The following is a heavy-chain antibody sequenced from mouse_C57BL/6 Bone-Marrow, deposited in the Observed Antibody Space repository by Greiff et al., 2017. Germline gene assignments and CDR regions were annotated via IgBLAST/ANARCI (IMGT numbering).Heavy chain of an antibody. CDR1: GFTFSSYT. J-gene: IGHJ1*03. CDR3: AREEDGDWYFDV. CDR2: ISGGGGNT. V-gene: IGHV5-9*04. Sequence: EVKLVESGGGLVKPGGSLKLSCAASGFTFSSYTMSWVRQTPEKRLEWVATISGGGGNTYYPDSVKGRFTISRDTAKNTLYLQMSHLKSEDTAMYYCAREEDGDWYFDVWGTGTAVTVSS.